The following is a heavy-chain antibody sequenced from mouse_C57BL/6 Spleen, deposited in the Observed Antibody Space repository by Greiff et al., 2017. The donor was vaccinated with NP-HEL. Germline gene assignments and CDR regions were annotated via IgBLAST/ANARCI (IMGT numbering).Heavy chain of an antibody. Sequence: QVQLQQSGPGLVQPSQSLSITCTVSGFSLTSYGVHWVRQSPGKGLEWLGVIWRGGSTDYNAAFMSRLSITKDNSKSQVFLKMNSLQADDTAIYYCSKRDYGSSYAIDYWGQGTSVTVSS. CDR3: SKRDYGSSYAIDY. D-gene: IGHD1-1*01. CDR1: GFSLTSYG. CDR2: IWRGGST. V-gene: IGHV2-5*01. J-gene: IGHJ4*01.